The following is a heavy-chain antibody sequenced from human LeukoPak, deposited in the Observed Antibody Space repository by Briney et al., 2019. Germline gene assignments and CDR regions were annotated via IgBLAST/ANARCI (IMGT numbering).Heavy chain of an antibody. CDR3: ARDWSQAAAGNWFDP. D-gene: IGHD6-13*01. Sequence: SETLSLTCTVSGGSISSYYWSWIRQPPGKGLEWIGYIYYSGSTNYNPSLKSRVTTSVDTSKNQFSLQLNSVTPEDTAVYYCARDWSQAAAGNWFDPWGQGTLVTVSS. V-gene: IGHV4-59*12. J-gene: IGHJ5*02. CDR2: IYYSGST. CDR1: GGSISSYY.